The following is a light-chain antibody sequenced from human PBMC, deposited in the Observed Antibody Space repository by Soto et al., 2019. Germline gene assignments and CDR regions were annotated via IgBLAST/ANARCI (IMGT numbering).Light chain of an antibody. CDR2: DAS. J-gene: IGKJ1*01. V-gene: IGKV1-5*01. CDR1: QSINTW. CDR3: QQYESYSRT. Sequence: DIQMTQSPSTLSASVGDRVTITCRASQSINTWLAWFQQKPGKAPKLLIYDASSLESGVPSRFSGSGSGTEFTLTISSLQPEDSATYYCQQYESYSRTFGQGTKVEI.